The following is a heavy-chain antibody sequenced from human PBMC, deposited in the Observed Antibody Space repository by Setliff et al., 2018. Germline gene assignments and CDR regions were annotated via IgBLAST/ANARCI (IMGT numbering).Heavy chain of an antibody. Sequence: ASVKVSCKASGYTFTNYGVTWVRQAPGRGLEWVGWISPYSGNTYYAPKFQGRITMTTDTSTTTAYMELKSLRSGDTAIYYCSRLVRYCTRTSCQRLSGDDYWGQGALVTVSS. J-gene: IGHJ4*02. D-gene: IGHD2-2*01. V-gene: IGHV1-18*01. CDR2: ISPYSGNT. CDR3: SRLVRYCTRTSCQRLSGDDY. CDR1: GYTFTNYG.